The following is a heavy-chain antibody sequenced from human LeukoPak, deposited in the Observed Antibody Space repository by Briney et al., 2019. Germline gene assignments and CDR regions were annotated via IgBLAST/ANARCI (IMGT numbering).Heavy chain of an antibody. J-gene: IGHJ4*02. CDR3: ARVSQLWLLEY. CDR1: GGSISSHY. V-gene: IGHV4-59*11. CDR2: IYYSGST. D-gene: IGHD5-18*01. Sequence: SETLSLTCTVSGGSISSHYWSWIRHPPGKGLEWIGYIYYSGSTNYNPSLKSRVTISVDTSKNQFSLKLSSVTAADTAVYYCARVSQLWLLEYWGQGTLVTVSS.